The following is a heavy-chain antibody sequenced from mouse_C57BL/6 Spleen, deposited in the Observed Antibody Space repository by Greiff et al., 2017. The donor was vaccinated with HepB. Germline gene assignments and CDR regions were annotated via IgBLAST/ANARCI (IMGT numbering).Heavy chain of an antibody. CDR3: ARDYYYGSSYVGYYFDY. J-gene: IGHJ2*01. D-gene: IGHD1-1*01. CDR1: GYTFTDYY. V-gene: IGHV1-19*01. Sequence: VQLQQSGPVLVKPGASVKMSCKASGYTFTDYYMNWVKQSHGKSLEWIGVINPYNGCTSYNQKFKGKATLTVDKSSSTAYMELNSLTSEDSAVYYCARDYYYGSSYVGYYFDYWGQGTTLTVSS. CDR2: INPYNGCT.